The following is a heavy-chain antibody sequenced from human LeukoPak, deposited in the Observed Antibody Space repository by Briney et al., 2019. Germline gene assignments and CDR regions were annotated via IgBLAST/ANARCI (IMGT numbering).Heavy chain of an antibody. V-gene: IGHV4-34*01. D-gene: IGHD6-6*01. CDR1: GGSFSGYY. CDR2: INHSGST. Sequence: SETLSLTCAVYGGSFSGYYWSWIRQPPGKGLEWIGEINHSGSTNYNPSLKSRVTISVDTSKNQFSLKLSSVTAADTAVYYCARGNSRIAARPSAFDIWGQGTMVTVSS. CDR3: ARGNSRIAARPSAFDI. J-gene: IGHJ3*02.